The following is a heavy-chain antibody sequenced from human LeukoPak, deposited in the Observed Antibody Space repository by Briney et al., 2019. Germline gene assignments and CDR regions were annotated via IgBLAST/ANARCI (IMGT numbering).Heavy chain of an antibody. CDR2: ISYDGSNK. CDR1: GFTFSSYG. D-gene: IGHD4-17*01. J-gene: IGHJ4*02. Sequence: QPGRSLRLSCAASGFTFSSYGMHWVRQAPGKGLEWVAVISYDGSNKYYADSVKGRFTISRDNAKNSLYLQMNSLRAEDTAVYYCARVRQNKDYWGQGTLVTVSS. CDR3: ARVRQNKDY. V-gene: IGHV3-30*03.